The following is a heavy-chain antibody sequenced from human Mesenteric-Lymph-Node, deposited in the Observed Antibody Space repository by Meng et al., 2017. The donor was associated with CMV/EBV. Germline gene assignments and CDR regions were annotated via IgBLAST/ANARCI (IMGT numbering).Heavy chain of an antibody. CDR3: ARDTLTYSYGPGWIDP. CDR1: GGSISSSWHY. CDR2: IFYSGSA. D-gene: IGHD3-10*01. J-gene: IGHJ5*02. Sequence: HLPRPESGPRLVKPSETLSLKCPVSGGSISSSWHYWGWIRQPPGKGLEWIGSIFYSGSAHYNPALESRVTISIDKSKNEFFLNLGSVTAADTAMYFCARDTLTYSYGPGWIDPWGQGTLVTVSS. V-gene: IGHV4-39*02.